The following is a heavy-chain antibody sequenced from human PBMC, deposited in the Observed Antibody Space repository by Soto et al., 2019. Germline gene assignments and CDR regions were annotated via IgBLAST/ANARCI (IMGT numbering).Heavy chain of an antibody. J-gene: IGHJ5*02. CDR3: ATLTIFGVLDP. D-gene: IGHD3-3*01. V-gene: IGHV3-33*01. Sequence: PGWSLRLSCAASGFTFSSYGMHWVRQAPGKGLEWVAVIWYDGSNKYYADSVKGRFTISRDNSKNTLYLQMNSLRAEDTAVYYCATLTIFGVLDPWGQGTLVTVSS. CDR1: GFTFSSYG. CDR2: IWYDGSNK.